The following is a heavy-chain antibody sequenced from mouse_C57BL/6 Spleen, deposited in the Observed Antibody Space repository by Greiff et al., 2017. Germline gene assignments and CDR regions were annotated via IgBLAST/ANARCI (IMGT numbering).Heavy chain of an antibody. CDR1: GYSFTGYY. CDR3: ARFGAYYSNPWFAY. CDR2: INPSTGGT. Sequence: VQPQQSGPELVKPGASVKISCKASGYSFTGYYMNWVKQSPEKSLEWIGEINPSTGGTTYNQKFKAKATLTVDKSSSTAYMQLKSLTSEDSAVYYCARFGAYYSNPWFAYWGQGTLVTVSA. V-gene: IGHV1-42*01. D-gene: IGHD2-5*01. J-gene: IGHJ3*01.